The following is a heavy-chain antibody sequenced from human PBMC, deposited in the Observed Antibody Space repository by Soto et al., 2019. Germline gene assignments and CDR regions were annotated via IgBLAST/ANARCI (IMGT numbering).Heavy chain of an antibody. CDR2: ISGGGDNT. CDR3: AKERLARGFDY. V-gene: IGHV3-23*01. Sequence: EVQRLDSGGGLVQPGGSLRLSCEASGFTFSNYAMNWVRQAPGKGLEWVLGISGGGDNTYYADSVKGRFTISRDNSKNPVFLQMNSLRAEDTAVYYCAKERLARGFDYWGQGTLVTVSS. J-gene: IGHJ4*02. CDR1: GFTFSNYA.